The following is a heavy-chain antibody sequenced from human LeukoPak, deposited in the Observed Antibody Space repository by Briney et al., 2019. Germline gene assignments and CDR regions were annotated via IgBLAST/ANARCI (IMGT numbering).Heavy chain of an antibody. J-gene: IGHJ4*02. CDR3: AKAIVVVPAASTSDY. Sequence: PGGSLRPSCAASGFTFSSYGMHWVRQAPGKGLEWVAFIRYDGSNKYYADSVKGRFTISRDNSKNTLYLQMNSLRAEDTAVYYCAKAIVVVPAASTSDYWGQGTLVTVSS. CDR2: IRYDGSNK. V-gene: IGHV3-30*02. D-gene: IGHD2-2*01. CDR1: GFTFSSYG.